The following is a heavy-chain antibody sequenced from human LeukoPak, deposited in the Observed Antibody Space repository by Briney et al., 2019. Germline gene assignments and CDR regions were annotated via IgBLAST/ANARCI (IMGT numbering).Heavy chain of an antibody. Sequence: GGSLRLSCAASGFTFNAYTLHWVRHAPGKGLEWVSSISGRSIYIYYADSVKGRFTISRDNAKNSLFLQMNSLRADDTALYYCARGTPAGAEYSSSWPTRHNWFDPWGQGTLVTVSS. J-gene: IGHJ5*02. CDR1: GFTFNAYT. CDR2: ISGRSIYI. CDR3: ARGTPAGAEYSSSWPTRHNWFDP. V-gene: IGHV3-21*01. D-gene: IGHD6-13*01.